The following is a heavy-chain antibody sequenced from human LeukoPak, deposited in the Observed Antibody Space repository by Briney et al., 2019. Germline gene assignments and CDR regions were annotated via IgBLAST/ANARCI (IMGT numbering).Heavy chain of an antibody. V-gene: IGHV3-9*01. D-gene: IGHD3-9*01. CDR2: ISWNSGSI. CDR3: ATELDILTGTKKSGVDY. CDR1: GFTFDDYA. J-gene: IGHJ4*02. Sequence: GGSLRLSCAASGFTFDDYAMHWVRQAPGKGLEWVSGISWNSGSIGYADSVKGRFTISRDNAKNSLYLQMNSLRAEDTALYYCATELDILTGTKKSGVDYWGQGTLVTVSS.